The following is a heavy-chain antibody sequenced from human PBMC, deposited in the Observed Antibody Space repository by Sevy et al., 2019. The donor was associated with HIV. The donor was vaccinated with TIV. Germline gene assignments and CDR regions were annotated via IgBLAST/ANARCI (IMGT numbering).Heavy chain of an antibody. CDR1: GFSFSTSG. CDR2: ISHDGRNR. CDR3: AKDQESLRFSEWLLNLDY. V-gene: IGHV3-30*18. D-gene: IGHD3-3*01. Sequence: GGSLRLSCAASGFSFSTSGMHWVRQAPGKGLEWLAVISHDGRNRYYADSVKGRLTISRDNSRNTLFLQMNSLRAEDTAVYYCAKDQESLRFSEWLLNLDYWGQGTLVTVSS. J-gene: IGHJ4*02.